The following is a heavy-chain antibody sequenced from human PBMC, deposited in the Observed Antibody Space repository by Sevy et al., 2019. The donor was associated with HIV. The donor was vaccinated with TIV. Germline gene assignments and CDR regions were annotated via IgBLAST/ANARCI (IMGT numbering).Heavy chain of an antibody. D-gene: IGHD3-22*01. V-gene: IGHV3-30*04. CDR1: GFNISPYA. Sequence: GGSLRLSCSASGFNISPYALHWVRQTPGKGLQWLAVISKDGTNKDYADFVKGRFSLSRDNSKNTLYLQMSTLRPEDKAVYYCAKEGYYYDSHSADWFDPWGQGTLVTVSS. CDR3: AKEGYYYDSHSADWFDP. J-gene: IGHJ5*02. CDR2: ISKDGTNK.